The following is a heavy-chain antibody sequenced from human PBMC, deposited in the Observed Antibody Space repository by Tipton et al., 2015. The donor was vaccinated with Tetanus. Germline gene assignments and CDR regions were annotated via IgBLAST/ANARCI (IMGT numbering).Heavy chain of an antibody. V-gene: IGHV4-39*01. CDR1: GGSISSSDYY. CDR3: ARANNEFPKKGPFDS. CDR2: IYYSGST. D-gene: IGHD1-1*01. Sequence: QLVQSGAEVKPSETLSLTCTVSGGSISSSDYYWGWVRQSPGKGLEWVGSIYYSGSTYYSPSLRSRVTMSVDTSRNQLSLNLSSVAAADTAVYYCARANNEFPKKGPFDSWGQGSLVIVSS. J-gene: IGHJ4*02.